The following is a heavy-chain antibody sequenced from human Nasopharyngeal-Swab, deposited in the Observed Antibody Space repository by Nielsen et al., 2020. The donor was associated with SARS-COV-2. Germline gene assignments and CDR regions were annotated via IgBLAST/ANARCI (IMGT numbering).Heavy chain of an antibody. V-gene: IGHV1-69*13. D-gene: IGHD6-6*01. J-gene: IGHJ6*03. CDR1: GGTFSSYA. Sequence: SVKVSCKASGGTFSSYAISWVRQAPGQGLEWMGGIIPIFGTANYAQKFQGIVTITADESTSTAYMELSSLRSEDTAVYYCASGGLVRNYYYYYYMDVWGKGTTVTVSS. CDR3: ASGGLVRNYYYYYYMDV. CDR2: IIPIFGTA.